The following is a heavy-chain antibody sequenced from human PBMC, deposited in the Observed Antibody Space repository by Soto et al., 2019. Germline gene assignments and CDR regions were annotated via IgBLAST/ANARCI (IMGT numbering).Heavy chain of an antibody. D-gene: IGHD2-21*02. J-gene: IGHJ6*02. Sequence: QVQLVESGGGVVQPGRSLRLSCAASGFTFSSYGMHWVRQAPGKGLEWVAVISYDGSNKYYADSVKGRFTISRDNSKNSLYLQMNRLRSEDTAVYYCGVSESAIYRMDVWGQGTTVTVSS. V-gene: IGHV3-30*03. CDR2: ISYDGSNK. CDR1: GFTFSSYG. CDR3: GVSESAIYRMDV.